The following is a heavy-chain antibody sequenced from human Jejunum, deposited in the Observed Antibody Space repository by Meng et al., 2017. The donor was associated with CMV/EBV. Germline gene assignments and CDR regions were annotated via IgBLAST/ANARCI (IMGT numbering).Heavy chain of an antibody. V-gene: IGHV3-48*01. J-gene: IGHJ6*02. Sequence: FSTYSMNWVRQAPGKGLEWIAYISSNSNTLLYADSVKGRFTISRDNANNSLYLQMSSLRAEDTAVYYCARDNHPGNYYYYYGVDFWGQGTTVTVSS. CDR1: FSTYS. CDR3: ARDNHPGNYYYYYGVDF. D-gene: IGHD1-14*01. CDR2: ISSNSNTL.